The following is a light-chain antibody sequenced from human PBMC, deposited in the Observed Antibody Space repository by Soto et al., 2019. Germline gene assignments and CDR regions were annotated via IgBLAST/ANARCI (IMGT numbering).Light chain of an antibody. V-gene: IGKV3-20*01. Sequence: EIVMTQFPANLSVSPGESATLSCRASRSVSSNLAWYQQKFGQAPRLLIYGASSRATGIPDRFSGSGSGTDFTLTISRLEPEDFAVYYCQQYGRSHWTFGQGTKVDIK. CDR1: RSVSSN. CDR2: GAS. CDR3: QQYGRSHWT. J-gene: IGKJ1*01.